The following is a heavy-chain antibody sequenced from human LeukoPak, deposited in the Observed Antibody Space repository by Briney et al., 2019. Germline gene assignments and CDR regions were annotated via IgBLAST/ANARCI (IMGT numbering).Heavy chain of an antibody. Sequence: PSETLSLTCSVSGYSISSNYYWGWIRQPPGKGLEWIGSIHHSGSTFYNPSLKSRVTISVDTSKNQFSLKLSSVTAADTAMYYCARQYYSGGNCYHLDYWGQGTLIAVSS. CDR1: GYSISSNYY. CDR3: ARQYYSGGNCYHLDY. D-gene: IGHD2-15*01. J-gene: IGHJ4*02. CDR2: IHHSGST. V-gene: IGHV4-38-2*02.